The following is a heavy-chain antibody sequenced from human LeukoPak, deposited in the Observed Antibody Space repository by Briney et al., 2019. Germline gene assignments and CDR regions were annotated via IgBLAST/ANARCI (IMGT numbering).Heavy chain of an antibody. D-gene: IGHD2-15*01. CDR2: ISGSGGYT. Sequence: GGSLRLSCAGSGFSFSTYAMTWVRQAPGMGLESVSAISGSGGYTYYADSVKGRFTISRDNSKNTLYLQMNSLRAEDTAIYYCARAALYCSGGSCYLSWFDPWGQGTLVTVSS. CDR3: ARAALYCSGGSCYLSWFDP. V-gene: IGHV3-23*01. CDR1: GFSFSTYA. J-gene: IGHJ5*02.